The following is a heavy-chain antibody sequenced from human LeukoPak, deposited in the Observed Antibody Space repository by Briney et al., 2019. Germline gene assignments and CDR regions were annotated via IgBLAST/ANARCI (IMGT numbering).Heavy chain of an antibody. V-gene: IGHV1-69*04. CDR1: GCTFSSYT. D-gene: IGHD3-22*01. J-gene: IGHJ4*02. CDR3: AREIDYYDSSGYDY. CDR2: IIPILGIA. Sequence: ASVKVSCKASGCTFSSYTISWVRQAPGQGLEWMGRIIPILGIANYAQKFQGRVTITADKSTSTAYMELSSLRSEDTAVYYCAREIDYYDSSGYDYWGQGTLVTVSS.